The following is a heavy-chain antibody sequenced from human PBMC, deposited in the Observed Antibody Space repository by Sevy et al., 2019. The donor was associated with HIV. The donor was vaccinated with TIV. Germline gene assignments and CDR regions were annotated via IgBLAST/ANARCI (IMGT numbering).Heavy chain of an antibody. CDR1: GGSISSYY. V-gene: IGHV4-59*01. CDR2: IYYSGST. J-gene: IGHJ4*02. D-gene: IGHD5-12*01. CDR3: ARSPPGDGYKYLDY. Sequence: SETLSLTCTVSGGSISSYYWSWIRQPPGKGLEWIGYIYYSGSTNYNPSLKSRVTISVDTSTNQFSLKLSSVTAADTAVYYCARSPPGDGYKYLDYWGQGTLVTVSS.